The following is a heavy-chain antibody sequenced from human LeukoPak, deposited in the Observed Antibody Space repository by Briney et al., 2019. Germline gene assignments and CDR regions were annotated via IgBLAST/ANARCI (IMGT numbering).Heavy chain of an antibody. Sequence: GGSLRLSCAASGFTFSAFGTNWVRQAPGKGREGVSYISSTGITIHYADSVKGRFTISRDNVKNAQYLEMNSLRDEDTAVYYCARRSYGMDVWGQGTTVTVSS. CDR3: ARRSYGMDV. CDR2: ISSTGITI. V-gene: IGHV3-48*02. J-gene: IGHJ6*02. CDR1: GFTFSAFG.